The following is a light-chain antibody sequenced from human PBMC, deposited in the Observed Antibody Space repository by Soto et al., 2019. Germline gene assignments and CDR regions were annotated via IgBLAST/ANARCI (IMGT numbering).Light chain of an antibody. CDR1: SSDIGIYNL. J-gene: IGLJ3*02. CDR3: CLSASITSFM. CDR2: EAT. V-gene: IGLV2-23*02. Sequence: QSALTQPASVSGSPGQSITISCTGTSSDIGIYNLVSWYQQHPGKAPKFIIYEATKRPSGVSNRFSGSKSGNTVSLTVSGLQAEGQALYYSCLSASITSFMFGGGTKLTVL.